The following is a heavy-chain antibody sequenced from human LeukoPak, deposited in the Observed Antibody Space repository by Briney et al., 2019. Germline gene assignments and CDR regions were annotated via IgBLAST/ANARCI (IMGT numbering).Heavy chain of an antibody. CDR3: ARAHDYRSAWFDP. J-gene: IGHJ5*02. CDR2: IYTSGST. Sequence: SQTLSLTCTVSGGSISSGSYYWSWIRQPAGKGLEWIGRIYTSGSTNYNPSLKSRVTISVDTSKNQFSLKPSSVTAAGTAVYYCARAHDYRSAWFDPWGQGTLVTVSS. D-gene: IGHD4-11*01. CDR1: GGSISSGSYY. V-gene: IGHV4-61*02.